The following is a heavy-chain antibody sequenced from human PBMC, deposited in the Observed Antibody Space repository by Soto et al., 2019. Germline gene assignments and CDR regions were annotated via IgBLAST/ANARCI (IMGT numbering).Heavy chain of an antibody. CDR2: IIPIFGTA. V-gene: IGHV1-69*13. CDR1: VGPFRSSA. CDR3: ASERSSPNGMDV. J-gene: IGHJ6*02. Sequence: ASVTVSCRASVGPFRSSAISWVRQAPGQGLEWMGGIIPIFGTANYAQKFQGRVTITADESTSTAYMELSSLRSEDTAVYYCASERSSPNGMDVWGQGNTVTVSS. D-gene: IGHD2-2*01.